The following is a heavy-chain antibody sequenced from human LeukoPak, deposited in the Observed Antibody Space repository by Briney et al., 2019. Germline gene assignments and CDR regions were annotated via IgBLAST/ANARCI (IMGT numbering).Heavy chain of an antibody. Sequence: SETLSLTCAVYGGSFSGYYWSWIRQPPGKGLEWIGEINHSGSTNYNPSLKSRVTISVDTSKNQFSLKLSSVTAADTAVYYCARTPSSGWPYYYYYYMDVWGKGTTVTISS. J-gene: IGHJ6*03. D-gene: IGHD6-19*01. CDR2: INHSGST. V-gene: IGHV4-34*01. CDR3: ARTPSSGWPYYYYYYMDV. CDR1: GGSFSGYY.